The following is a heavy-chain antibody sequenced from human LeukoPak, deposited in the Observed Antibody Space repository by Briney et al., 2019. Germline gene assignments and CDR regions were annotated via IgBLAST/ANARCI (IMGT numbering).Heavy chain of an antibody. D-gene: IGHD3-22*01. CDR2: FYPEDGET. CDR3: ATTPPKTYDSSGSAATFDY. V-gene: IGHV1-24*01. J-gene: IGHJ4*02. CDR1: GYTLTELS. Sequence: ASVKVSCKVSGYTLTELSMHWVRQAPGKGLEWMGGFYPEDGETIYAQKFQGRVTMTEDTSTDTAYMELSSLRSEDTAVYYCATTPPKTYDSSGSAATFDYWGQGTLVTVSS.